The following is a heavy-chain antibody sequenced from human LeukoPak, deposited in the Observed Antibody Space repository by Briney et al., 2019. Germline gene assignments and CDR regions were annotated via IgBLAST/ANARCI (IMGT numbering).Heavy chain of an antibody. CDR3: ARSRDGYNEGSFDY. CDR2: IYTSGST. CDR1: GGSISSYY. V-gene: IGHV4-4*07. Sequence: SGTLSLTCTVSGGSISSYYWSWIRQPAGKGLEWIGRIYTSGSTNYNPSLKSRVTMSVDTSKNQFSLKLSSVTAADTAVYYCARSRDGYNEGSFDYWGQGTLVTVSS. J-gene: IGHJ4*02. D-gene: IGHD5-24*01.